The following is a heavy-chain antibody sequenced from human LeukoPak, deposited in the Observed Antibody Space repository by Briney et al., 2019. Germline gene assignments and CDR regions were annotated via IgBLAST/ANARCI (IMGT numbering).Heavy chain of an antibody. CDR3: ARDGTEDY. Sequence: GGSLRLSCAASGFTFSNYSMNWVRQAPGKGLEWISYISRYSNTIYYADSVKGRFTISRDNAKNSLYLQMNSLRAEDTAMYYCARDGTEDYWGQGTLVTVSS. CDR2: ISRYSNTI. CDR1: GFTFSNYS. J-gene: IGHJ4*02. V-gene: IGHV3-48*01. D-gene: IGHD1-26*01.